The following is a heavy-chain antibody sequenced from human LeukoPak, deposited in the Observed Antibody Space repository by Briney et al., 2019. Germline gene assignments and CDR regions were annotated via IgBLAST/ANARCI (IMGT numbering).Heavy chain of an antibody. CDR3: AKDASDFGDAYFDH. V-gene: IGHV3-33*06. CDR1: GFNFNDYG. J-gene: IGHJ4*02. CDR2: LWFDGSHE. Sequence: PGGSLRLSCEASGFNFNDYGMHWVRQAPGKGLEWVAALWFDGSHEYYADSVKGRFTISRYNFKNTLFMEMNALTAGDTAIYYCAKDASDFGDAYFDHWGQGTPVTVSS. D-gene: IGHD4-17*01.